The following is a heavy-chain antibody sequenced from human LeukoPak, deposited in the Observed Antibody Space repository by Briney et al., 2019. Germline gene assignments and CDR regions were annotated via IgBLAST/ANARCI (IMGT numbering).Heavy chain of an antibody. CDR3: ARVMGQYYYYMDV. CDR2: INPNSGGT. CDR1: GYTFTGYY. Sequence: ASVKVSCKASGYTFTGYYMHWVRQAPGQGLEWMGRINPNSGGTNYAQKFQGRVTMTRDTSISTAYMELSRLRSDDTAVYYCARVMGQYYYYMDVWGKGTTVTVSS. J-gene: IGHJ6*03. D-gene: IGHD2-8*01. V-gene: IGHV1-2*06.